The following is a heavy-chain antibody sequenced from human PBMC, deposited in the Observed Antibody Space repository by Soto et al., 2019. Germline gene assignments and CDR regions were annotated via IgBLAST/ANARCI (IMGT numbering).Heavy chain of an antibody. CDR1: GYTFSSYD. V-gene: IGHV1-8*01. CDR3: ARERAYGMDV. Sequence: QVQLVQSGAEVKKPGASVKVSCKASGYTFSSYDINWVRQATGQGLEWMGWMNPKTGNTVYAQKFQGGVAMTRNTSISTAYMELSSLRSQDTVDYYCARERAYGMDVWGQGTTVTVSS. CDR2: MNPKTGNT. J-gene: IGHJ6*02.